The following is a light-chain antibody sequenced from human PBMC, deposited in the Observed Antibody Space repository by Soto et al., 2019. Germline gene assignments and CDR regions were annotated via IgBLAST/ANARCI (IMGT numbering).Light chain of an antibody. Sequence: QSALTQPASVSGSPGQSIAISCTGTSGDVGGYDYVSWYQQHPDKAPKLMIYEVTKRPSWVSNRFSGSKSGNTASLTISGLQPEDEDDYYCSSHISGSTRVFVSGTKVTVL. CDR1: SGDVGGYDY. CDR2: EVT. J-gene: IGLJ1*01. CDR3: SSHISGSTRV. V-gene: IGLV2-14*01.